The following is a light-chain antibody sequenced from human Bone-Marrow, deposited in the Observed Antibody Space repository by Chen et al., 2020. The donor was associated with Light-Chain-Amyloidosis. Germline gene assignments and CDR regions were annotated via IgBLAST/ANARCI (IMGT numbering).Light chain of an antibody. CDR1: ALPKQY. CDR3: QSTDSTTTYGV. Sequence: SYELTQPPSVSVSPGQTARIICSGDALPKQYVYWFQQKPGQAPVLVMYKDNERPSGIPERFSGSSSGTTVTLTISRVQTEDEADYYCQSTDSTTTYGVFGGGTQLTVL. CDR2: KDN. V-gene: IGLV3-25*03. J-gene: IGLJ3*02.